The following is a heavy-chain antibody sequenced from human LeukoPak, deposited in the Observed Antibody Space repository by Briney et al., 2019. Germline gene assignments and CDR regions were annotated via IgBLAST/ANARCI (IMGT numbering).Heavy chain of an antibody. CDR1: GFTFDDYG. CDR2: INWHGGAT. V-gene: IGHV3-20*04. D-gene: IGHD1-20*01. J-gene: IGHJ4*02. Sequence: PGGSLRLSCATSGFTFDDYGMAWVRQVPGKGLEWVSGINWHGGATCYADSVRGRFTISRDTAKKSLYLQMNSLRAEDTAVYYCARPLSGTTDFDYWGQGTLVTVSS. CDR3: ARPLSGTTDFDY.